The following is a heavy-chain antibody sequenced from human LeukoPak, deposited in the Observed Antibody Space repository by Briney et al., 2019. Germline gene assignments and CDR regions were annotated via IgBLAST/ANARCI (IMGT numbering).Heavy chain of an antibody. CDR2: ISWNSGTI. CDR1: GFTFDDYA. V-gene: IGHV3-9*01. Sequence: PGRSRRLSCAASGFTFDDYAMHWFRQAPGKGLEWVSSISWNSGTIGYADSVKGRFTISRDNAKNSLYLQMNSLRPEDTALYYCAKDVDSTWGSIDYWGQGILVTVSS. CDR3: AKDVDSTWGSIDY. J-gene: IGHJ4*02. D-gene: IGHD3-16*01.